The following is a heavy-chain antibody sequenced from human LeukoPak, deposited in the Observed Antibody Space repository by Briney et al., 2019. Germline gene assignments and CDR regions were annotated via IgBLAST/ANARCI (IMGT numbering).Heavy chain of an antibody. CDR3: ANQYFDY. V-gene: IGHV1-2*02. CDR1: GYTFTSYD. J-gene: IGHJ4*02. D-gene: IGHD1-14*01. CDR2: MNPNSGGT. Sequence: ASVKVSCKASGYTFTSYDINWVRQATGQGLEWMGWMNPNSGGTNYAQRFQGRVTMTRDTSISTAYMELSRLRSDDTAVYYCANQYFDYWGQGTLVTVSS.